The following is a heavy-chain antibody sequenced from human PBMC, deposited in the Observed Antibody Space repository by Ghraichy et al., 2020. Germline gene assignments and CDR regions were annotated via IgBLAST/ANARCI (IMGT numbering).Heavy chain of an antibody. CDR2: ISSSSSYI. J-gene: IGHJ6*02. CDR3: ASYLKDGSSWYLVPRMDV. V-gene: IGHV3-21*01. CDR1: GFTFSSYS. Sequence: GGSLRLSCAASGFTFSSYSMNWVRQAPGKGLEWVSSISSSSSYIYYADSVKGRFTISRDNAKNSLYLQMNSLRAEDTAVYYCASYLKDGSSWYLVPRMDVWGQGTTVTVSS. D-gene: IGHD6-13*01.